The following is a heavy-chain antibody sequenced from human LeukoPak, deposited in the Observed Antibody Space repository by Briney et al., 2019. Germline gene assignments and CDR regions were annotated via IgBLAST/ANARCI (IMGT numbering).Heavy chain of an antibody. Sequence: GGSLRLSCAASGFAFSIYAMSWVRQAPGKGLEWVSTVSGSGHSTFYADSVKGRFTISRDNSKNTLYLQMSSLRAEDTAVYYCAKPGVRNEPIGPYYYYYMDIWGKGTTVTVSS. V-gene: IGHV3-23*01. CDR2: VSGSGHST. J-gene: IGHJ6*03. CDR3: AKPGVRNEPIGPYYYYYMDI. D-gene: IGHD2-8*01. CDR1: GFAFSIYA.